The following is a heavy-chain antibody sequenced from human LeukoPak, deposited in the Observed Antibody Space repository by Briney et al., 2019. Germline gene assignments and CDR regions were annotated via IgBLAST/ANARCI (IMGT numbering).Heavy chain of an antibody. J-gene: IGHJ5*02. V-gene: IGHV4-59*01. Sequence: SETLSLTCTVSGDSISSYYWSWIRQPPGKGLEWIGYIYYTGSTNYNPPLKSRVTISVDTSKNPFSLKLGSVTAADTAVYYCARVRHGWLDPWGQGTLVTVSS. CDR1: GDSISSYY. CDR2: IYYTGST. CDR3: ARVRHGWLDP. D-gene: IGHD3-16*01.